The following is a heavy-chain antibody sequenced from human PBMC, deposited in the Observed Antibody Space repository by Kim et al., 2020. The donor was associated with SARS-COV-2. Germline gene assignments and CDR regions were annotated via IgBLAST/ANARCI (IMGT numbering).Heavy chain of an antibody. D-gene: IGHD3-3*01. CDR1: GFTFSSYA. CDR3: AKQVNTNTIFGVVANWFDP. CDR2: ISGSGGST. V-gene: IGHV3-23*01. J-gene: IGHJ5*02. Sequence: GGSLRLSCAASGFTFSSYAMSWVRQAPGKGLEWVSAISGSGGSTYYADSVKGRFTISRDNSKNTLYLQMNSLRAEDTAVYYCAKQVNTNTIFGVVANWFDPWGQGTLVTVSS.